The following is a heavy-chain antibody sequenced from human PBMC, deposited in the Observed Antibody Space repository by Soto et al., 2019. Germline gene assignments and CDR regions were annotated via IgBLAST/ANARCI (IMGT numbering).Heavy chain of an antibody. CDR2: LDGAGGST. CDR3: TAPRDEYGSGVSWFTYGMDI. Sequence: GGSLRLSCAASGFTFSDYAMTWVRHVPGRGLEWVASLDGAGGSTYYADSVRGRFTISRDNSQNTLFLQMKRLTVDDTAIYYCTAPRDEYGSGVSWFTYGMDIWGQGTTVTVSS. D-gene: IGHD3-10*01. J-gene: IGHJ6*02. CDR1: GFTFSDYA. V-gene: IGHV3-23*01.